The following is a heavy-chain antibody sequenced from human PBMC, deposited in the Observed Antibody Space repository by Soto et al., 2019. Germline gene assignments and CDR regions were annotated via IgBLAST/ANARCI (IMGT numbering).Heavy chain of an antibody. Sequence: GESLKISCKGSGYSFTSYWIGWVRQMPGKGLEWMGIIYPGDSDTRYSPSFHGQVTTSADKSLSTAYLQWSSLKASDTATYYCARRAKAVVATMFDYWGQGALVTVSS. J-gene: IGHJ4*02. CDR3: ARRAKAVVATMFDY. CDR1: GYSFTSYW. V-gene: IGHV5-51*01. D-gene: IGHD1-26*01. CDR2: IYPGDSDT.